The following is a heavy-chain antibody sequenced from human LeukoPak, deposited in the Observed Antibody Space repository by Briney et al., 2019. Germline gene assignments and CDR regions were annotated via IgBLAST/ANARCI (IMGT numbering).Heavy chain of an antibody. CDR1: GFTFDDYG. CDR2: INWNGGST. J-gene: IGHJ4*02. CDR3: ARARGNYYDSSGFDY. V-gene: IGHV3-20*04. D-gene: IGHD3-22*01. Sequence: GGSLRLSCAASGFTFDDYGMSWVRQAPGKGLEWVSGINWNGGSTGYADSVKGRFTISRDNAKNSLYLQMNSLRAEDTAVYYCARARGNYYDSSGFDYWGQGTLVTVSS.